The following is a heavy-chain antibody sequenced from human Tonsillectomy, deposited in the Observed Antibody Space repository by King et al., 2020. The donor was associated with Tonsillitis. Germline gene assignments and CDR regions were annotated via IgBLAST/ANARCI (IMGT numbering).Heavy chain of an antibody. CDR1: GFTFDDYA. Sequence: VQLVESGGGVVQPGGSLRLSCAASGFTFDDYAMHWVRQAPGKGLEWVSLISGDGGSTYYADSVKGRFTISRDNSKNSLYLQMNSLRTEDTALYYCAKDRLVRYYYYYMDVWGKGTTVTVSS. J-gene: IGHJ6*03. CDR3: AKDRLVRYYYYYMDV. CDR2: ISGDGGST. D-gene: IGHD3-9*01. V-gene: IGHV3-43*02.